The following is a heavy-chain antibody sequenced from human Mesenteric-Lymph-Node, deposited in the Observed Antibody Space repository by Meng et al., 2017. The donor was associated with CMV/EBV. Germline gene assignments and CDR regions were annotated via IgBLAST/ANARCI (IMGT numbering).Heavy chain of an antibody. CDR2: VDPSSGGT. Sequence: SVTVSCKASGYSFTTYHIHWVRQVPGQGLQWMGIVDPSSGGTSYEQRVQGRVTMTCDTSTSTAYMELRSLRSEDTAFYYCARDFSGNTYYSDFWGRGTLVTVSS. D-gene: IGHD4-23*01. CDR1: GYSFTTYH. CDR3: ARDFSGNTYYSDF. V-gene: IGHV1-46*01. J-gene: IGHJ4*02.